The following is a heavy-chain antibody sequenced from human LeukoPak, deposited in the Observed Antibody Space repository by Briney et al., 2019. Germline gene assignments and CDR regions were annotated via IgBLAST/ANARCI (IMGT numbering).Heavy chain of an antibody. J-gene: IGHJ5*02. D-gene: IGHD3-10*01. Sequence: PSETLSLTCTVSGGSISNHYWSWIRQPPGKGLEWIGYIYYSGSTNYNPSLKSRITISVDTSKNQFSLKLSSVTAADTAVYYCAREESMVRGTSWFDPWGQGTLVTVSS. CDR2: IYYSGST. CDR3: AREESMVRGTSWFDP. V-gene: IGHV4-59*11. CDR1: GGSISNHY.